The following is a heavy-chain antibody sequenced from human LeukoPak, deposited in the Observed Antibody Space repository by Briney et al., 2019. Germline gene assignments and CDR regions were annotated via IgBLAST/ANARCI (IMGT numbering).Heavy chain of an antibody. V-gene: IGHV4-39*01. J-gene: IGHJ5*01. CDR3: ARHEVNTMIDS. CDR2: IYYSGRT. Sequence: SETLSLTCTVSGGSISSSSYYWGWLRQSPGKGLEWIGSIYYSGRTYYSPSLKSRVTMSVDTSKNKFSLSLSSVTAADTAVYYCARHEVNTMIDSWGQGTLVTVSS. D-gene: IGHD3-22*01. CDR1: GGSISSSSYY.